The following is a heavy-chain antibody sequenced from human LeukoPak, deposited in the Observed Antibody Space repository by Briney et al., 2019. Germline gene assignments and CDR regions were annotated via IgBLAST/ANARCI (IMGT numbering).Heavy chain of an antibody. CDR1: GGSISSSSYY. D-gene: IGHD3-22*01. J-gene: IGHJ4*02. CDR3: ARLHDSSGYYLSYFDY. Sequence: LETLSLTCTVSGGSISSSSYYWGLIRQPPGKGLEWIGSIYYSGSTYYNPSLKSRVTISVDTSKNQFSLKLSSVTAADTAVYYCARLHDSSGYYLSYFDYWGQGTLVTVSS. V-gene: IGHV4-39*01. CDR2: IYYSGST.